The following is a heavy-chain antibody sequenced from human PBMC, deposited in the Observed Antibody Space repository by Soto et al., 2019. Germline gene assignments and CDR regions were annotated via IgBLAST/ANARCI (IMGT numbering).Heavy chain of an antibody. V-gene: IGHV4-31*03. Sequence: QVRLQESGPGLVKPSETLALTCIVSGAALNSGNYYWSWIRQVPWKGLEWIGHIYVTGAVDYNPSLRDRITISQDTSERQFSLNLRLVTAADTAVYYCARLRIATNNYKWFDPWGQGTLVTVSS. D-gene: IGHD2-21*01. CDR1: GAALNSGNYY. CDR2: IYVTGAV. J-gene: IGHJ5*02. CDR3: ARLRIATNNYKWFDP.